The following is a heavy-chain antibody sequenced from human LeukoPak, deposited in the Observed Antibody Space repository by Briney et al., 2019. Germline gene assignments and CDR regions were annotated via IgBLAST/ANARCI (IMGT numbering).Heavy chain of an antibody. CDR2: IYGGGST. CDR3: ARDRGIAAAMDY. D-gene: IGHD6-13*01. J-gene: IGHJ4*02. CDR1: GFTFSSYA. Sequence: GASLRLSCAASGFTFSSYAMSWVRQAPGKGLEWVSVIYGGGSTYYADSVKGRFTISRDSSKNTLYLQMNSLRAEDTAVYYCARDRGIAAAMDYWGQGTLVTVSS. V-gene: IGHV3-53*01.